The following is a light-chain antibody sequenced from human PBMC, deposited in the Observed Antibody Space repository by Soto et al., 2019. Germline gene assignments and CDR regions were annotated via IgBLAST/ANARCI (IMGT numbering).Light chain of an antibody. J-gene: IGKJ4*01. CDR3: QQLNSYLSLT. CDR2: GAS. CDR1: QGISSY. V-gene: IGKV1-9*01. Sequence: IQLTQSPSSLSASVGDRVTITCRASQGISSYLAWYQQKPGKAPKLLIYGASTLQRGVPSRFSGSGSGTAFTLAISSLQPEDFATYYCQQLNSYLSLTFGGGTKVEIK.